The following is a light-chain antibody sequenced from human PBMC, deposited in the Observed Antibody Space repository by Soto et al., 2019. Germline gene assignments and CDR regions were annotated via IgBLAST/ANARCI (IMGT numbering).Light chain of an antibody. CDR1: QVISNS. J-gene: IGKJ3*01. CDR2: GAS. Sequence: DIQMTQSPSSLSASVGDRVTITCQASQVISNSLNWYQQKPGKAPKLLIYGASTLETGVPSRFSGSGSGTDFTFTISSLQPEDTATYYWQQYDNLLFTFGPGSTVDIK. CDR3: QQYDNLLFT. V-gene: IGKV1-33*01.